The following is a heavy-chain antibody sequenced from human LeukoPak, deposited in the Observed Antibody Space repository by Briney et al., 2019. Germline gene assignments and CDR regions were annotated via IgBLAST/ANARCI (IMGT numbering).Heavy chain of an antibody. Sequence: ASVKVSCKVSGYTLTELSMHWVRQAPGQGLEWMGWISAYNGNTNYAQKLQGRVTMTTDTSTSTAYMELRSLRSDDTAVYYCARWAPEFDYWGQGTLVTVSS. V-gene: IGHV1-18*01. J-gene: IGHJ4*02. CDR3: ARWAPEFDY. CDR2: ISAYNGNT. CDR1: GYTLTELS.